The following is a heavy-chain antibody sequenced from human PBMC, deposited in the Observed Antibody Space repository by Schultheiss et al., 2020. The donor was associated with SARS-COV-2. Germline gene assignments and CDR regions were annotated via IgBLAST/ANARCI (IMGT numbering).Heavy chain of an antibody. CDR3: IRDHSVAGPSRREYFDY. V-gene: IGHV3-21*03. D-gene: IGHD6-19*01. Sequence: GGSLRLSCAASGFTFSSYSMNWVRQAPGKGLEWVSSISSSSSYIYYADSVKGRFTISRDNAKNSLYLQMNSLKTEDTAVYYCIRDHSVAGPSRREYFDYWGQGTLVTVSS. CDR1: GFTFSSYS. J-gene: IGHJ4*02. CDR2: ISSSSSYI.